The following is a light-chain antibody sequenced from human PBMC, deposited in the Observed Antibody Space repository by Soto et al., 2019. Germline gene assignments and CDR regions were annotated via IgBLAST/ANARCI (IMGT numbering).Light chain of an antibody. J-gene: IGLJ2*01. CDR1: RSDVGSYNL. CDR2: HNF. Sequence: QSALTQPASVSGSPGQSITISCTGTRSDVGSYNLVSWYQQEPGKAPKLMIQHNFNRPSGVPDRFSGSKSGTSASLAITGLQAEDEADYYCQSYDTFLSAVVFGGGTQLTVL. V-gene: IGLV2-23*01. CDR3: QSYDTFLSAVV.